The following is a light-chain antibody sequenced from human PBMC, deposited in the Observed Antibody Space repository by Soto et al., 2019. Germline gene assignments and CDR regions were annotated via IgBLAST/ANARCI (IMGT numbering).Light chain of an antibody. J-gene: IGKJ1*01. CDR1: QSVRTT. Sequence: EIVMRQSPATLSVSPGQRATRSCRASQSVRTTVAWYHQRPGQAPRLLIYGASTRATGVPDRFSGDGSGTDFTLTVTSLQSEDFGIYYCQQYTDWPTTFGQGTKVDIK. V-gene: IGKV3-15*01. CDR3: QQYTDWPTT. CDR2: GAS.